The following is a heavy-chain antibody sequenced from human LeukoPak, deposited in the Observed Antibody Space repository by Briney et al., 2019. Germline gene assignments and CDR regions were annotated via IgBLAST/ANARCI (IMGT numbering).Heavy chain of an antibody. J-gene: IGHJ4*02. D-gene: IGHD6-13*01. CDR1: GFTFSSYW. CDR3: AKDRSGMATGARDFDY. CDR2: INSDGSST. V-gene: IGHV3-74*01. Sequence: PGGSLRLSCAASGFTFSSYWMHWVRQAPGKGLVWVSRINSDGSSTSYADSVKGRFTISRDNSKNTLYLQAISLRAEDTAVYYCAKDRSGMATGARDFDYWGQVTLVTVSS.